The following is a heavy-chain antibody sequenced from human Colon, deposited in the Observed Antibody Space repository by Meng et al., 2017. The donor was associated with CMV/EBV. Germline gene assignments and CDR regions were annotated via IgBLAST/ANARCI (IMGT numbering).Heavy chain of an antibody. CDR3: AKRKTYSGSSGGFDP. Sequence: GGSLRLSCAASGFTFSSHAMTWVRQDPEKGLEWVSAISASGATTYYADSVRGRFTISRDNSKNTLYLQMNSLRAEDTAVYYCAKRKTYSGSSGGFDPWGQGTLVTVSS. J-gene: IGHJ5*02. V-gene: IGHV3-23*01. CDR2: ISASGATT. D-gene: IGHD1-26*01. CDR1: GFTFSSHA.